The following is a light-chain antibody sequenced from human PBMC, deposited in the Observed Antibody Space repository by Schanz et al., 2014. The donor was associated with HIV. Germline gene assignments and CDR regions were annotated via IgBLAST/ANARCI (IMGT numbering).Light chain of an antibody. CDR2: GAS. V-gene: IGKV3-15*01. J-gene: IGKJ4*01. Sequence: EIVMTQSPGTLSVSPGERATLSCRASQTVSNNLAWYQQKPGQAPRLLIYGASTRVTGIPARFSGSGSGTEFTLTISSLQSEDFAVYYCQQRSNWPRALTFGGGTKVEIK. CDR3: QQRSNWPRALT. CDR1: QTVSNN.